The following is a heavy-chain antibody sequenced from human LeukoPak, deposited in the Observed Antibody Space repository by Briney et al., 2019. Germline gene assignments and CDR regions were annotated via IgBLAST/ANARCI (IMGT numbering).Heavy chain of an antibody. CDR1: GFTFSTYW. Sequence: GGSLRLSCSASGFTFSTYWMNWVRQTPGKGLEWVANINQDGSEKYYVDSVKGRFTISRDNAKNSLYLQVNSLRAEDTAVYYCARMGSTVGPLWGQGTLVTVSS. J-gene: IGHJ4*02. CDR3: ARMGSTVGPL. CDR2: INQDGSEK. D-gene: IGHD4-23*01. V-gene: IGHV3-7*03.